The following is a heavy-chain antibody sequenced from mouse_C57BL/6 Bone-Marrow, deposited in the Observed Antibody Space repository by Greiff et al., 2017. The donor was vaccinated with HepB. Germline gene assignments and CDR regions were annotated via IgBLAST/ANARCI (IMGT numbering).Heavy chain of an antibody. CDR2: ISYDGSN. V-gene: IGHV3-6*01. CDR1: GYSITSGYY. J-gene: IGHJ3*01. CDR3: AGYDGYLLAY. Sequence: EVQLKESGPGLVKPSQSLSLTCSVTGYSITSGYYWNWIRQFPGNKLEWMGYISYDGSNNYNPSLKNRISITRDTSKNQFFLKLNSVTTEDTATYYCAGYDGYLLAYWGQGTLVTVSA. D-gene: IGHD2-3*01.